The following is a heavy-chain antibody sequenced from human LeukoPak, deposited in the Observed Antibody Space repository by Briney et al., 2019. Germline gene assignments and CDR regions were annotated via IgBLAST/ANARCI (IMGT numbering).Heavy chain of an antibody. CDR3: ASGTYGVKYYYGMDV. Sequence: QSGGSLRLSCAASSFAVSSNFMSWVRQAPGKGLEWVSGISDMGITDYADSVKGRFIISRDSSKNTLYLQMNSLRVEDTAVYYCASGTYGVKYYYGMDVWGQGTTVTVSS. J-gene: IGHJ6*02. V-gene: IGHV3-66*01. CDR1: SFAVSSNF. D-gene: IGHD1-1*01. CDR2: ISDMGIT.